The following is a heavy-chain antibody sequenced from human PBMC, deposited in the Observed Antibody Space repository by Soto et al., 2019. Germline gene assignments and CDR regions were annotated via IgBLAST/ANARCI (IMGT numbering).Heavy chain of an antibody. CDR2: ISTGSDTI. CDR3: AKYIDRCSNGICYRFLDS. D-gene: IGHD2-8*01. CDR1: GFTFDNFV. Sequence: PGGSLRLSCAASGFTFDNFVMNWVRQAPGKGLEWVSTISTGSDTIHYAASVKGRFTVSRDNSRNTLYLQMNSLRAEDTALYYCAKYIDRCSNGICYRFLDSWGQGTLVTVSS. J-gene: IGHJ4*02. V-gene: IGHV3-23*01.